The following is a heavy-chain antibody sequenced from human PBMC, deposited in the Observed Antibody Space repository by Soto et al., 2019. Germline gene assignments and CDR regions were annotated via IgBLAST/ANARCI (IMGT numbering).Heavy chain of an antibody. D-gene: IGHD3-22*01. V-gene: IGHV3-23*01. J-gene: IGHJ4*02. CDR1: GFTFSRYG. Sequence: GGSLRLSCAASGFTFSRYGMHWVRQAPGKGLEWVSAISGSGGSTYYADSVKGRFTISRDNSKNTLYLQMNSLRAEDTAVYYCAKDLDDSSGYYPMPGYWGQGTLVTVSS. CDR3: AKDLDDSSGYYPMPGY. CDR2: ISGSGGST.